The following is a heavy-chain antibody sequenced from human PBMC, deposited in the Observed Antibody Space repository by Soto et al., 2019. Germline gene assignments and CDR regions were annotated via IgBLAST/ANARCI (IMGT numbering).Heavy chain of an antibody. Sequence: SETLSLTCAVSGASISSFKCWNWVRQPPGKGLEWIGEICPSGSTNHNPSLKSRVAISVDKSKNQFSLNLNSVTAADTAVYYCPTSVDHGWFDPCGQGSQVTVSA. J-gene: IGHJ5*02. CDR3: PTSVDHGWFDP. CDR2: ICPSGST. CDR1: GASISSFKC. D-gene: IGHD3-9*01. V-gene: IGHV4-4*02.